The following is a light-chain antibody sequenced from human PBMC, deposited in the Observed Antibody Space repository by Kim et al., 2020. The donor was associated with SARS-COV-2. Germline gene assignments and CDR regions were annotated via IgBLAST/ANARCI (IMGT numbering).Light chain of an antibody. J-gene: IGKJ4*01. V-gene: IGKV3-20*01. Sequence: SPGERAALSCRASQSVSSSYLAWYQQKLGQAPRLLIYGTSRRATGIPDRFSGSGSGTDFTLTISRLEPEDFAVYYCQQCATSPFAFGGGTKVDIK. CDR2: GTS. CDR1: QSVSSSY. CDR3: QQCATSPFA.